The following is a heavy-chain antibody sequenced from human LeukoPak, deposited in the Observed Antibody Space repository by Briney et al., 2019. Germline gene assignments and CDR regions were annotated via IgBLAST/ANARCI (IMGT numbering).Heavy chain of an antibody. Sequence: SETLSLTCAVSGGSFSGYYWSWIRQPPGKGLEWIGEINHSGSTNYNPPLRSRVTISVDTSKNQFSLKLSSVTAADTAVYYCARGRIAARPYYYYMDVWGKGTTVTVSS. CDR1: GGSFSGYY. V-gene: IGHV4-34*01. CDR3: ARGRIAARPYYYYMDV. D-gene: IGHD6-6*01. CDR2: INHSGST. J-gene: IGHJ6*03.